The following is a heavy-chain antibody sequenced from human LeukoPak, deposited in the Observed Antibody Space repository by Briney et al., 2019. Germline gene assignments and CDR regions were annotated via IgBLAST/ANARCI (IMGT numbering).Heavy chain of an antibody. V-gene: IGHV4-34*01. Sequence: SETLSLTCAVYDGSFTNYYWSWIRQPPGKGLEWIGEINHSGGTNYNPSLKSRVTISVDTSKNQFSLEVRSMTAADTAVYYCARGRGVVVRDWFDSWGQGTLVTVSS. CDR3: ARGRGVVVRDWFDS. CDR2: INHSGGT. CDR1: DGSFTNYY. D-gene: IGHD3-22*01. J-gene: IGHJ5*01.